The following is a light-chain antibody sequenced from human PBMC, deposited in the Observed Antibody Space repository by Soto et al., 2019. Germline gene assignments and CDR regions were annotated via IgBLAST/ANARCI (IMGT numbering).Light chain of an antibody. CDR1: QGISSY. CDR2: DAS. J-gene: IGKJ4*01. V-gene: IGKV1-33*01. Sequence: ILMTHSPSSLSASTGDRVTITCRASQGISSYLAWYQQKPGKAPKLLIYDASNLETGVPSRFSGSGSGTDFTFTISSLQPEDIATYYCQQYDNLPLTFGGGTMVDIK. CDR3: QQYDNLPLT.